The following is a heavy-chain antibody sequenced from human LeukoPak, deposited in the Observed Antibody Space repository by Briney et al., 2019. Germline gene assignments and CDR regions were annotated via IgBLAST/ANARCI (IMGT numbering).Heavy chain of an antibody. CDR1: GGSFSGYY. CDR2: INHSGST. J-gene: IGHJ5*02. CDR3: ARLGGILEYCSSTSCQNTWFDP. Sequence: PSETLSLTCAVYGGSFSGYYWSWIRQPPGKGLEWIGEINHSGSTIYIPSLKSRVTISVDTSKNQFSLKLSSLTAADTAVYYCARLGGILEYCSSTSCQNTWFDPWGQGTLVTVSS. V-gene: IGHV4-34*01. D-gene: IGHD2-2*01.